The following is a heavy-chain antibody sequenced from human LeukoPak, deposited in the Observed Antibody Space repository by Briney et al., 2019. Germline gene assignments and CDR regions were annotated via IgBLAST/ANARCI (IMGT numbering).Heavy chain of an antibody. Sequence: GGSLRLSCAASGFTFSTYRMNWVRQAPGKGLEWVSYISSSSTTIYYADSVKGRFTISRDDARNSLYLQMNSLRAEDTAVYYCASTSWSGYDYWGQGTLVTVSS. CDR3: ASTSWSGYDY. J-gene: IGHJ4*02. V-gene: IGHV3-48*04. D-gene: IGHD3-3*01. CDR2: ISSSSTTI. CDR1: GFTFSTYR.